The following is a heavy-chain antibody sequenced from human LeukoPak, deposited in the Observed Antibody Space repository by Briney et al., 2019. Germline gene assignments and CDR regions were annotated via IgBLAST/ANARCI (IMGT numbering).Heavy chain of an antibody. CDR2: SNHSGSN. CDR3: ARATRGLQYQLLGRWFDP. V-gene: IGHV4-34*01. Sequence: LRLSCAASRFTFSNNSMKWIRQPPGQGLEGIGKSNHSGSNNYHPSVKSRVTISVDTSKNQFSLKLSSETAADTAVYYCARATRGLQYQLLGRWFDPWGQGTLVTVSS. D-gene: IGHD2-2*01. CDR1: RFTFSNNS. J-gene: IGHJ5*02.